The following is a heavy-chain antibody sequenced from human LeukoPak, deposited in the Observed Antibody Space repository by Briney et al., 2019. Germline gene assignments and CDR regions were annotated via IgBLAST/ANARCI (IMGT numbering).Heavy chain of an antibody. CDR2: ISYDGSNK. V-gene: IGHV3-30*18. J-gene: IGHJ4*02. D-gene: IGHD1-26*01. CDR3: AKATELLGVFDY. Sequence: AVISYDGSNKYYADSVKGRFTISRVNSKNTLYLQMNSLRAEDTAVYYCAKATELLGVFDYWGQGTLVTVSS.